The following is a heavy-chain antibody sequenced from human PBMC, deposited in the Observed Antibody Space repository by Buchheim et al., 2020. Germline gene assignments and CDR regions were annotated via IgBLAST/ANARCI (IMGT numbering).Heavy chain of an antibody. Sequence: EVQLLESGGGLVQPGGSLRLSCAASGFTFSSYAMSWVRQAPGKGLEWVSAISGSGGSTYYADSVKGRFTISRDNSKNTLYLQINSLRAGDTAVYYCAKLRGSYSSHSEYFDYWGQGTL. CDR2: ISGSGGST. CDR1: GFTFSSYA. J-gene: IGHJ4*02. CDR3: AKLRGSYSSHSEYFDY. V-gene: IGHV3-23*01. D-gene: IGHD1-26*01.